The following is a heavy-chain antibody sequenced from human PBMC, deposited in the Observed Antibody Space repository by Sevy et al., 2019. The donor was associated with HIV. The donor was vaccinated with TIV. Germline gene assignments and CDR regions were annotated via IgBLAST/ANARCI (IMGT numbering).Heavy chain of an antibody. D-gene: IGHD3-9*01. CDR1: GFTFNSYA. Sequence: GESLKICCAASGFTFNSYAMNWVRQAPGKGLEWLSAIRGAGSITFYADSVKGRFTISRDNSRNTLYLQMNSLRAEDTAIYYCARNFVPDTTSYFGPLDYWGRGTLVTVSS. CDR2: IRGAGSIT. V-gene: IGHV3-23*01. CDR3: ARNFVPDTTSYFGPLDY. J-gene: IGHJ4*02.